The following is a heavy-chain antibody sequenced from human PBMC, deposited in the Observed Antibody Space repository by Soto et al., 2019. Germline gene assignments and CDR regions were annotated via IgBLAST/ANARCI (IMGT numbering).Heavy chain of an antibody. CDR3: ASGSTPRYYFDY. CDR1: GFTFSSYA. V-gene: IGHV3-30-3*01. J-gene: IGHJ4*02. Sequence: QVQLVESGGGVVQPGRSLRLSCAASGFTFSSYAMHWVRQAPGKGLEWVAVISYDGSNKYYADSVKGRFTISRDNSKNRLYLPMNSLRAEDTAVYYCASGSTPRYYFDYWGQGTLVTVSS. CDR2: ISYDGSNK. D-gene: IGHD4-17*01.